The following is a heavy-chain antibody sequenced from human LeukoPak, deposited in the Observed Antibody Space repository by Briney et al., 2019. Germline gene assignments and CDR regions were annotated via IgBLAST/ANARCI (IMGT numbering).Heavy chain of an antibody. CDR3: ARGAPCGGDCSSWFDP. V-gene: IGHV3-21*01. CDR1: GFTLSSYV. D-gene: IGHD2-21*02. J-gene: IGHJ5*02. Sequence: KPGGSLSLSCAASGFTLSSYVMNWVRQAPGQVLEWVSSISSSSRDIYYADAVKGRSTISRDNAKNSLYLQVNSLRAEDTAVYYCARGAPCGGDCSSWFDPWGQGTPVTVSS. CDR2: ISSSSRDI.